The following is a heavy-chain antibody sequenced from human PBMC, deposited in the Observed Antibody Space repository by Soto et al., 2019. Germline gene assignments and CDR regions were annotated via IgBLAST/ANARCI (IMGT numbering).Heavy chain of an antibody. CDR2: IHYSGST. Sequence: QVQLQESGPGLVKPSQTLSLTCTVSGGSISSGDYYWSWIRQPPGKGLEWIGYIHYSGSTYYSPSLKSRVTISVDTSKNRFSLKLSSVTAADTAVYFCARVEAPTVTTGFDHWGQGTQVTVSS. V-gene: IGHV4-30-4*01. CDR3: ARVEAPTVTTGFDH. J-gene: IGHJ4*02. D-gene: IGHD4-17*01. CDR1: GGSISSGDYY.